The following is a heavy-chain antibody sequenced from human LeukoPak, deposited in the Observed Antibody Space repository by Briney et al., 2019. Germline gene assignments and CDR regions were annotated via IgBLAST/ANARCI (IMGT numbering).Heavy chain of an antibody. D-gene: IGHD6-19*01. V-gene: IGHV4-34*01. J-gene: IGHJ1*01. CDR2: IYESGTT. CDR1: GESLNSYY. CDR3: ARSAAVAGFGTGYFQH. Sequence: SETLSLTCAVYGESLNSYYWSWVRQPPGEGLEWIGEIYESGTTEYNPSLKSRVTISMVPSKQQFSLSLSSVTAADTAVYYCARSAAVAGFGTGYFQHWGQGTLVTVSS.